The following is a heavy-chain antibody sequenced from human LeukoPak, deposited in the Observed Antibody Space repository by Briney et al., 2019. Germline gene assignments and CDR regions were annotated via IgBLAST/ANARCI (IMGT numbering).Heavy chain of an antibody. CDR2: IYHSGST. D-gene: IGHD3-10*01. Sequence: SETLSLTCTVSGYSISSGYYWGWIRQPPGKGLEWIGSIYHSGSTYYNPSLKSRVTISVDTSKNQFSLKLSSVTAADTAVYYCARGWFGELFRYDAFDIWGQGTMVTVSS. CDR1: GYSISSGYY. CDR3: ARGWFGELFRYDAFDI. J-gene: IGHJ3*02. V-gene: IGHV4-38-2*02.